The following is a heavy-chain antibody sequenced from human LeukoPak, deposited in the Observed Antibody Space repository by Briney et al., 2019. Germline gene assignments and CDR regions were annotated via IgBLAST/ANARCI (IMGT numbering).Heavy chain of an antibody. CDR2: VTPNSGGT. J-gene: IGHJ4*02. V-gene: IGHV1-2*02. CDR1: GYTFTDYC. CDR3: ARIGVSGSYWDFDQ. Sequence: ASVKVSCKASGYTFTDYCIHWVRQAPGQGGQGLEWIGWVTPNSGGTRYAQKFQGRVTMTRDTSISTAYMELSSLRSDDTAMYYCARIGVSGSYWDFDQWGQGTLVTVSS. D-gene: IGHD1-26*01.